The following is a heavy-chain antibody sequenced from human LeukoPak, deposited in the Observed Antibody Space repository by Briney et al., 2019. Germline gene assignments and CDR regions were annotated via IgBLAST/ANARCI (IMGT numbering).Heavy chain of an antibody. CDR1: GFTFSSYG. J-gene: IGHJ4*02. V-gene: IGHV3-30*18. CDR3: AKEILLWFGEIPYFDY. Sequence: PGGSLRLSCAASGFTFSSYGMHWGRQAPGKGLEWVAVISYDGSNKYCADSVKGRFTISRDNSKNTLYLQMNSLRAEDTAVYYCAKEILLWFGEIPYFDYWGQGTLVTVSS. CDR2: ISYDGSNK. D-gene: IGHD3-10*01.